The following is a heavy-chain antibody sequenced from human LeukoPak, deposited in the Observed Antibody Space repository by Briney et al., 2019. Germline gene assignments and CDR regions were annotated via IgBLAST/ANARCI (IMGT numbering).Heavy chain of an antibody. D-gene: IGHD6-25*01. CDR1: GITFSNAW. CDR2: ISTVSTYT. CDR3: ARDGSGFYYYYYMDV. V-gene: IGHV3-21*01. J-gene: IGHJ6*03. Sequence: PGGSLRLSCAASGITFSNAWMTWVRQAPGEGLEWVASISTVSTYTFYSDSVKGRFTISRDNRKNPLYLQMSSLSAEDTAVYYCARDGSGFYYYYYMDVWGRGTAVTVSS.